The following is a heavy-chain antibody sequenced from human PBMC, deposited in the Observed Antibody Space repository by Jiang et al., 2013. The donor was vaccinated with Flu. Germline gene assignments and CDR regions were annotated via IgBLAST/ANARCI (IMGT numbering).Heavy chain of an antibody. D-gene: IGHD6-6*01. CDR1: YTFTGYY. Sequence: YTFTGYYMHWVRQAPGQGLEWMGWINPNSGGTNYAQKFQGWVTMTRDTSISTAYMELSRLRSDDTAVYYCAIGIAARLSWFDPWGQGTLVTVSS. V-gene: IGHV1-2*04. CDR2: INPNSGGT. J-gene: IGHJ5*02. CDR3: AIGIAARLSWFDP.